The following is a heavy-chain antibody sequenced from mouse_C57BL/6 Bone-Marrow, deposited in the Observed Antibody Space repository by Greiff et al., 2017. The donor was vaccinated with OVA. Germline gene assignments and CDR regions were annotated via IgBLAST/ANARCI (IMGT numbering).Heavy chain of an antibody. J-gene: IGHJ4*01. V-gene: IGHV1-81*01. D-gene: IGHD1-2*01. CDR1: GYTFTSYG. CDR2: IYPGSGNT. CDR3: ARSITTGAMDY. Sequence: QVQLQQSGAELARPGASVKLSCKASGYTFTSYGISWVKQRTGQGLEWIGEIYPGSGNTYYNEKFKGKATLTAEKSSSTAYMQLSSLTSEDSAVYFCARSITTGAMDYWGQGTSVTVSS.